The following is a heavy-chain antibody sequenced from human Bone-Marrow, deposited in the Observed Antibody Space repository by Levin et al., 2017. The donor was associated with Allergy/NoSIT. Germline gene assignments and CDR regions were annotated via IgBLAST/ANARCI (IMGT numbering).Heavy chain of an antibody. V-gene: IGHV4-4*07. CDR1: GGSFTIYY. Sequence: SQTLSLTCTVSGGSFTIYYWSWVRQSPGKGLEWIGRIYTSGSTTYNPSFESRVSMSVDMSRNRLSLKLRPLTAADTAVYYCAGHCSTTDCYNYDVFDVWGQGTSVTVSS. D-gene: IGHD2-2*01. CDR3: AGHCSTTDCYNYDVFDV. J-gene: IGHJ3*01. CDR2: IYTSGST.